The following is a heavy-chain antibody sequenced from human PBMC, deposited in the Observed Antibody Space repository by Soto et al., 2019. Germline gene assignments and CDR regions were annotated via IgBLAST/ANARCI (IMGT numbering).Heavy chain of an antibody. CDR2: IIPILGIA. V-gene: IGHV1-69*02. CDR1: GGTFSSYT. J-gene: IGHJ6*03. Sequence: SVKVSCKASGGTFSSYTISWVRQAPGQGLEWMGRIIPILGIANYAQKFQGRVTITADKSTSTAYMELSSLRSEDTAVYYCARGIAARLYYYYYYLDVWGKGTTVTVSS. D-gene: IGHD6-6*01. CDR3: ARGIAARLYYYYYYLDV.